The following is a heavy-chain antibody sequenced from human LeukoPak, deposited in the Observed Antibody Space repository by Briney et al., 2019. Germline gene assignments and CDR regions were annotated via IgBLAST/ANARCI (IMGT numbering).Heavy chain of an antibody. D-gene: IGHD1-26*01. CDR3: ARESSWELNRFDP. Sequence: GGSLRLSCAASGFTFSSYSMNWVRQAPGKGLEWVSSISSSSSYIYYADSVKGRFTISRDNAKNSLYLQMNSLRAEDTAVYYCARESSWELNRFDPWGQGTLVTVSS. J-gene: IGHJ5*02. CDR2: ISSSSSYI. CDR1: GFTFSSYS. V-gene: IGHV3-21*01.